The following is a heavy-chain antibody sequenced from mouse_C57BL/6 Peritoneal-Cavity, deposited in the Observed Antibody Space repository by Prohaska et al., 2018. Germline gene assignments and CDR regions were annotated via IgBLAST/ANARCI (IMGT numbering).Heavy chain of an antibody. CDR2: ISDGGSYN. CDR3: ASYPYYYAISHYAIDP. V-gene: IGHV5-4*01. CDR1: GFTFSSYA. D-gene: IGHD1-1*01. Sequence: EVQLVESGGGLVKPGGSLKLSCAASGFTFSSYAMSWVRQTPEKRLEWVATISDGGSYNYYPDNVKGRFTISRDNAKNNLYLQMSHLKSEDTAMYYCASYPYYYAISHYAIDPCCQVISVNVTS. J-gene: IGHJ4*01.